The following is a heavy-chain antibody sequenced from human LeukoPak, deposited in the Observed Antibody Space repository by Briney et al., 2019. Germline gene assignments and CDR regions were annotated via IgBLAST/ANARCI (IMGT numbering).Heavy chain of an antibody. J-gene: IGHJ4*02. CDR1: GFTFSSYN. CDR3: AREDPDMVNDY. D-gene: IGHD5-18*01. CDR2: ISSSASYI. V-gene: IGHV3-21*01. Sequence: GGSLRLSCAASGFTFSSYNMNWVRQAPGKGLEWVSSISSSASYIYYADSVKGRFTISRDNAKKSLYLQMNSLRAEDTAVYYCAREDPDMVNDYWGQGTLVTVSS.